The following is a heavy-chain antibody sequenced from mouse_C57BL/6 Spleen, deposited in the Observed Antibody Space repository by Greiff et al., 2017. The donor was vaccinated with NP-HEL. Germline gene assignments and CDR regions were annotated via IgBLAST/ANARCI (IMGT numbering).Heavy chain of an antibody. CDR1: GYTFTSYW. D-gene: IGHD1-3*01. V-gene: IGHV1-69*01. CDR3: ARRSGSVDY. CDR2: IDPSDSYT. J-gene: IGHJ2*01. Sequence: QVQLKQSGAELVMPGASVKLSCKASGYTFTSYWMHWVKQRPGQGLEWIGEIDPSDSYTNYNQKFKGKSTLTVDKSSSTAYMQLSSLTSEDSAVYYCARRSGSVDYWGQGTTLTVSS.